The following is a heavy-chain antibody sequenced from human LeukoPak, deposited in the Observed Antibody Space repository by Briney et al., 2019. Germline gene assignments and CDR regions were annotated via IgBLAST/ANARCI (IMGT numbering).Heavy chain of an antibody. CDR2: TSGSI. J-gene: IGHJ6*03. V-gene: IGHV4-59*11. Sequence: SETLSLTCAVSGASISSHYWSWIRQPPGKGLEWIGYTSGSISDNPSLKSRVAVSVDPSQNQVSLSLTSVTAADTAVYYCARVLAIFGLDATDFYMDVWGKGTTVTVSS. CDR1: GASISSHY. D-gene: IGHD3/OR15-3a*01. CDR3: ARVLAIFGLDATDFYMDV.